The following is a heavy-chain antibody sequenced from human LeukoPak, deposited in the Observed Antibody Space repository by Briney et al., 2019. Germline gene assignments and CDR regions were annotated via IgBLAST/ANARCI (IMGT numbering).Heavy chain of an antibody. V-gene: IGHV3-48*04. Sequence: GGSLRLSCAASGFTFSSYWMHWVRQAPGKGLEWVSSISISGSTIYYADSVKGRFTISRDNAKNSLYLQMNSLRAEDTAVYYCARSSDSSSLQYFQHWGQGTLVTASS. D-gene: IGHD6-6*01. CDR2: ISISGSTI. J-gene: IGHJ1*01. CDR3: ARSSDSSSLQYFQH. CDR1: GFTFSSYW.